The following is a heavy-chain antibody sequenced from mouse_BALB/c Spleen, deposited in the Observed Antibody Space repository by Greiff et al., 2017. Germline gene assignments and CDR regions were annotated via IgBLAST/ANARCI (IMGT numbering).Heavy chain of an antibody. CDR1: GFSLTSYG. D-gene: IGHD2-1*01. J-gene: IGHJ4*01. V-gene: IGHV2-9*02. Sequence: VQGVESGPGLVAPSQSLSITCTVSGFSLTSYGVHWVRQPPGKGLEWLGVIWAGGSTNYNSALMSRLSISKDNSKSQVFLKMNSLQTDDTAMYYCAREDGNYPWDYWGQGTSVTVSS. CDR3: AREDGNYPWDY. CDR2: IWAGGST.